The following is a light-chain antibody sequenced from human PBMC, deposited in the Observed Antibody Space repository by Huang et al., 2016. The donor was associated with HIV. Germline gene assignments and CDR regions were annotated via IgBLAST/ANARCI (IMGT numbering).Light chain of an antibody. CDR1: QSIGSN. CDR3: QQYNDWPPYT. CDR2: DVS. Sequence: EILMTQSPATLSVSPGETAARSCRARQSIGSNLAWYQQKPGQAPRLLIYDVSLRATGIPARFSGSGSGTEFTLTVSNLQSEDFAFYYCQQYNDWPPYTFGQGTRLEI. V-gene: IGKV3D-15*03. J-gene: IGKJ2*01.